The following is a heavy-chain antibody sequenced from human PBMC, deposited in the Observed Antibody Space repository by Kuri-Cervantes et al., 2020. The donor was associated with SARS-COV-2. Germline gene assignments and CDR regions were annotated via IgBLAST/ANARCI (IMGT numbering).Heavy chain of an antibody. CDR2: IYHSGST. CDR3: ARSVGGGSYDPVEFDYFDC. J-gene: IGHJ4*02. Sequence: SETLSLTCTVSGYSISSGYYWGWIRQPPGKGLEWIGSIYHSGSTYYNPSLKSRVTISVDTSKNQFSLKLSSVTAADTAVYYCARSVGGGSYDPVEFDYFDCWGQGTLVTVSS. D-gene: IGHD1-26*01. V-gene: IGHV4-38-2*02. CDR1: GYSISSGYY.